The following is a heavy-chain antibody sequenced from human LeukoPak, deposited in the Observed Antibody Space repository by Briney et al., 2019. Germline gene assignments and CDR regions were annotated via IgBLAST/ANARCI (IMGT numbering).Heavy chain of an antibody. CDR3: ARVGGEYVVSDY. V-gene: IGHV3-21*01. CDR1: GFTFRSYS. D-gene: IGHD3-16*01. J-gene: IGHJ4*02. CDR2: IDPSSTYI. Sequence: GGSLRLSCAASGFTFRSYSTNWVRQAPGKGLEWVSAIDPSSTYIYYADSVKGRFTISRDNAENSLYLQMNSLRVEDTAVYYCARVGGEYVVSDYWGQGTLVAVSS.